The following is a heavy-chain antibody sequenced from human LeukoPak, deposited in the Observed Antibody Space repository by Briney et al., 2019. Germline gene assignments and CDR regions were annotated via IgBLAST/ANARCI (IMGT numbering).Heavy chain of an antibody. J-gene: IGHJ6*02. CDR3: AKALRSDGYNYEKALDV. V-gene: IGHV3-66*01. Sequence: GGSLRLSCAASGFTVSSNYMSWVRQAPGKGLEWVSLIYSGGSTYYADSVKGRFTISRDNSKNSLYLQLNSLRVEDTALYYCAKALRSDGYNYEKALDVWGRGTTVTVSS. CDR1: GFTVSSNY. CDR2: IYSGGST. D-gene: IGHD5-24*01.